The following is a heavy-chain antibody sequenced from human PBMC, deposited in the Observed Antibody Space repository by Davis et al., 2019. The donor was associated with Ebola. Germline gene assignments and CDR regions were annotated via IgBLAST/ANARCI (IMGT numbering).Heavy chain of an antibody. D-gene: IGHD3-3*01. CDR1: GYTFTGYY. CDR2: INPNSGGT. CDR3: ARDLLYDFWSGSDLPYGMDV. V-gene: IGHV1-2*02. Sequence: ASVKVSCKASGYTFTGYYMHWVRQAPGQGLEWMGWINPNSGGTNYAQKFQGRVTMTRDTSISTAYMELSRLRSDDTAVYYCARDLLYDFWSGSDLPYGMDVWGQGTTVTVSS. J-gene: IGHJ6*02.